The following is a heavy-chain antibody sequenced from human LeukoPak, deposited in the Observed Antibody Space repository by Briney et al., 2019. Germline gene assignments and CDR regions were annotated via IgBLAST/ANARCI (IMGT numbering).Heavy chain of an antibody. V-gene: IGHV3-23*01. CDR3: AKGSGRSLGAFDI. CDR1: GFTFSSYA. CDR2: TSDSGDSA. D-gene: IGHD1-26*01. Sequence: GGSLRLSCAAFGFTFSSYAMTWVRQAPGKGLEWVSATSDSGDSAYYADSVKGRFSISRDNAKNSLSLQMNSLRADDTAVYYCAKGSGRSLGAFDIWGQGTMVTVSS. J-gene: IGHJ3*02.